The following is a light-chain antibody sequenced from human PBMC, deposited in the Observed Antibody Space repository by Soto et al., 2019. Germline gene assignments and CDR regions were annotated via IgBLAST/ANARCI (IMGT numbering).Light chain of an antibody. CDR1: QSVDGN. Sequence: EIRMTQSPATLSLSPGERATLSFRASQSVDGNLAWYQQKPGQAPRLLIYGASTRATGISARFSGSGSGTEFTLTISSLQSEDFGVYYCQQYNNWWTFGQGTKVDIK. V-gene: IGKV3-15*01. CDR2: GAS. CDR3: QQYNNWWT. J-gene: IGKJ1*01.